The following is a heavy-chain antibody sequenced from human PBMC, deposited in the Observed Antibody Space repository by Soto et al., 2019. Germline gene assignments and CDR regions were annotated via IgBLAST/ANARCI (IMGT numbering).Heavy chain of an antibody. CDR1: GGSFSGYY. J-gene: IGHJ5*02. CDR3: ARAGISSSSSLNWFDP. D-gene: IGHD6-13*01. Sequence: SETLSLTCAVYGGSFSGYYWSWIRQPPGKGLEWIGEINHSGSTNYNPSLKSRVTISVDTSKNQFSLKLSSVTGADTAVYYCARAGISSSSSLNWFDPWGQGTLVTVSS. V-gene: IGHV4-34*01. CDR2: INHSGST.